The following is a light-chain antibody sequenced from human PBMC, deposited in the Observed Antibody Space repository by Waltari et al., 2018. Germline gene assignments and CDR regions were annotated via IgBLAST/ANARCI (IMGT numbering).Light chain of an antibody. V-gene: IGLV2-14*01. CDR2: EVS. J-gene: IGLJ1*01. Sequence: QSALTQPASVSGSPGQSITFSCTGTSSDVGGYNYVSWYQQHPGKVPKLMIYEVSNRPSGVSTRFSGSKSCNTASLTISGLQAEDEADYYCLSYTSSSTYVFGTGTKVTVL. CDR1: SSDVGGYNY. CDR3: LSYTSSSTYV.